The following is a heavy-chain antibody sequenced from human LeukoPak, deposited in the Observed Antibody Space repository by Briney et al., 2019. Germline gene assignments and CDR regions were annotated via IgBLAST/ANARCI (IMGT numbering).Heavy chain of an antibody. Sequence: KPSGTLSLTCAVSGGSISSSNWWSWVRQPPGKGLKWIGIIYYSGSTYHNPSLKSRVTISVDTSKNQFSLNLRSVTAADTAVYYCASWGREYSSGRFDNWGQGTLVTVSS. CDR1: GGSISSSNW. J-gene: IGHJ4*02. D-gene: IGHD3-22*01. CDR2: IYYSGST. CDR3: ASWGREYSSGRFDN. V-gene: IGHV4-4*02.